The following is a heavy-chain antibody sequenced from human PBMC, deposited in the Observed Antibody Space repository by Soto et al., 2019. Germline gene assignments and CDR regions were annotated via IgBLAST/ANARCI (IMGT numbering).Heavy chain of an antibody. CDR1: GGSISSYY. CDR2: IYYSGST. CDR3: ARRYGSAFDI. Sequence: PSETLSLTCTGSGGSISSYYWGWIRQPPGKGLEWIGYIYYSGSTNYNPSLKSRVTISVDTSKNQFSLKLSSVTAADTAVYYCARRYGSAFDIWGQGTMVTVSS. D-gene: IGHD3-10*01. J-gene: IGHJ3*02. V-gene: IGHV4-59*01.